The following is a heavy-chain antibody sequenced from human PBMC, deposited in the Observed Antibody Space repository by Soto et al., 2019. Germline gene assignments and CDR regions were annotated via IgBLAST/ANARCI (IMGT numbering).Heavy chain of an antibody. Sequence: QVQLVESGGGVVQPGRSLRLSCAASGFTFSSYGMHWVRQAPGKGLEWVAVISYDGSNKYYADSVKGRFTISRDNSKNTLYLQMSSLRAEDTAVYYWAKDLSSSFPYNWFDPWGQGTLVTVSS. D-gene: IGHD6-6*01. CDR2: ISYDGSNK. CDR3: AKDLSSSFPYNWFDP. J-gene: IGHJ5*02. V-gene: IGHV3-30*18. CDR1: GFTFSSYG.